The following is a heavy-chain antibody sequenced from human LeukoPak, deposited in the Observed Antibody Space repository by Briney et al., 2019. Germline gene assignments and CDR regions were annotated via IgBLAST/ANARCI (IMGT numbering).Heavy chain of an antibody. D-gene: IGHD3-9*01. V-gene: IGHV3-48*03. CDR1: GFTFSSYE. J-gene: IGHJ4*02. CDR3: ARVAHYDILTGPDY. Sequence: GGSLRLSCAASGFTFSSYEMNWVRQAPGKGLEWVSYISSSGSTIYYADSVKGRFTISRDNAKNSLYLQMNSLRAEDTALYYCARVAHYDILTGPDYWGQGTLVTVSS. CDR2: ISSSGSTI.